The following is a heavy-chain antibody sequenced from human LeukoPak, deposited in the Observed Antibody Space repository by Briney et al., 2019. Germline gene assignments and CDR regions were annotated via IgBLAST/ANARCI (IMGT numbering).Heavy chain of an antibody. CDR3: ARLDASGLDY. CDR1: GFIFSNYA. Sequence: WGSLRLSCAASGFIFSNYAIHWVRQAPGKGLEWVAVISYDGSNKYYVDSVKGRFTISRDNSENTLYLRMNSLRADDTAVYYCARLDASGLDYWGQGTLVTVSS. V-gene: IGHV3-30*04. J-gene: IGHJ4*02. CDR2: ISYDGSNK. D-gene: IGHD6-19*01.